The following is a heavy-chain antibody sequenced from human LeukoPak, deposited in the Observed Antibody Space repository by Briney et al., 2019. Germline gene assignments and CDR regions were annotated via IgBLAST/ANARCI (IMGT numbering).Heavy chain of an antibody. Sequence: PSETLSLTCTVSGGSISSYYWSWIRQPAGKGLEWIGRIYTSGSTNYNPSLKSRVTMSVDTSRNQFSLMLSSVTAAETAVYYCARGVPIVVVGDAFDIWGQGTMVTVSS. CDR1: GGSISSYY. CDR2: IYTSGST. CDR3: ARGVPIVVVGDAFDI. D-gene: IGHD3-22*01. J-gene: IGHJ3*02. V-gene: IGHV4-4*07.